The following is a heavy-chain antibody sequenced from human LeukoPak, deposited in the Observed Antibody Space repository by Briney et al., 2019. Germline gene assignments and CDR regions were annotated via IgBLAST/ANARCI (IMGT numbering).Heavy chain of an antibody. J-gene: IGHJ3*02. V-gene: IGHV1-69*06. D-gene: IGHD3-16*01. CDR3: ARSSVLLTDAFDI. CDR1: GGTFSSYA. CDR2: IIPIFGTA. Sequence: GASVKVSCKASGGTFSSYAISWVRQAPGQGLEWMGGIIPIFGTANYAQKFQGRVTITADKSTSTAYMELSSLRSEDTAVYYCARSSVLLTDAFDIWGQGTMVTVSS.